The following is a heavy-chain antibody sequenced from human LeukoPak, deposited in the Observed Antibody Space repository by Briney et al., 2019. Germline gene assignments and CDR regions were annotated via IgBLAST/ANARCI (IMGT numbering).Heavy chain of an antibody. D-gene: IGHD3-22*01. J-gene: IGHJ4*02. CDR1: GFTFSSYE. CDR3: ARGSDSSGYFFDY. Sequence: GGSLRLSCAASGFTFSSYETNWVRQAPGKGLEWVSYISSSGSTIYYADSVKGRFTISRDNAKNSLYLQMNSLRAEDTAVYYCARGSDSSGYFFDYWGQGTLVTVSS. V-gene: IGHV3-48*03. CDR2: ISSSGSTI.